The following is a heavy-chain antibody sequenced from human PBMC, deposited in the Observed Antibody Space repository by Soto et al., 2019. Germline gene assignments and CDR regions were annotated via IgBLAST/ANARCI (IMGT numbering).Heavy chain of an antibody. CDR3: ARGCRGGSCYLGWFVF. J-gene: IGHJ5*01. Sequence: VPSVKVSCKASGYTFTSYAMHWVREAPGQRLAWMGWVNAGNGNTKYSQKFQGRVTITRDTSASTAYMELSSLRSEATAVYYCARGCRGGSCYLGWFVFWVQGTLVSVSS. D-gene: IGHD2-15*01. CDR1: GYTFTSYA. V-gene: IGHV1-3*01. CDR2: VNAGNGNT.